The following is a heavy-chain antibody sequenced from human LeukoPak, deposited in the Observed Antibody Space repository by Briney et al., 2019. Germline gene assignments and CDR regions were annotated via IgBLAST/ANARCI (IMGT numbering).Heavy chain of an antibody. D-gene: IGHD2-2*01. V-gene: IGHV4-30-4*01. Sequence: SQTLSLTCTVSGGSISSGDYYWSWIRQPPGKGLEWTGYIYYSGSTYYNPSLKSRVTISVDTSKNQFSLKLSSVTAADTAVYYCASTNLVVPAAIPFDYWGQGTLVTVSS. CDR3: ASTNLVVPAAIPFDY. CDR2: IYYSGST. J-gene: IGHJ4*02. CDR1: GGSISSGDYY.